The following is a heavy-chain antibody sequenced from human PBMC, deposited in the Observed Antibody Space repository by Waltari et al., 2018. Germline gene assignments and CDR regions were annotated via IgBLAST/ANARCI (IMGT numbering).Heavy chain of an antibody. CDR1: GGPIISSHW. J-gene: IGHJ3*02. D-gene: IGHD6-6*01. Sequence: QVRLQESGPGLVKPSDNLSLTCVVSGGPIISSHWWRWVRQPPGKGLEWIGEVYLSGRTHYNASLKSRVTISIDKSKNEFSLNLTSLTAADTAVYFCARLTVGARLVYDIWGQGTMVTVSS. CDR2: VYLSGRT. V-gene: IGHV4-4*02. CDR3: ARLTVGARLVYDI.